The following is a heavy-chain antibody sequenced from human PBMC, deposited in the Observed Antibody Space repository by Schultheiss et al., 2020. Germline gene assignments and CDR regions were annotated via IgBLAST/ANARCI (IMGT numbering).Heavy chain of an antibody. CDR3: AREQASDTAMESRNAFDI. CDR2: ISSSSSYI. D-gene: IGHD5-18*01. CDR1: GFTFSSYS. J-gene: IGHJ3*02. V-gene: IGHV3-21*01. Sequence: WGSLRLSCAASGFTFSSYSMNWVRQAPGKGLEWVSSISSSSSYIYYADSVKGRFTISRDNAKNSLYLQMNSLRAEDTAVYYCAREQASDTAMESRNAFDIWGQGTMVTVSS.